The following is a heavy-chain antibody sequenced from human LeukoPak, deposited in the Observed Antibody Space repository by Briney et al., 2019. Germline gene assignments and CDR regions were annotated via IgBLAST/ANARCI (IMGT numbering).Heavy chain of an antibody. CDR2: INPNSGGT. D-gene: IGHD2-15*01. CDR1: GYTFTGYY. CDR3: ARDRVVYCSGGSCYGNWFDP. Sequence: ASVKVSCTASGYTFTGYYMHWVRQAPGQGLEWMGWINPNSGGTNYAQRFQGRVTMTRDTSISTGYMELSRLRSDDTAVYYCARDRVVYCSGGSCYGNWFDPWGQGTLVTVSS. J-gene: IGHJ5*02. V-gene: IGHV1-2*02.